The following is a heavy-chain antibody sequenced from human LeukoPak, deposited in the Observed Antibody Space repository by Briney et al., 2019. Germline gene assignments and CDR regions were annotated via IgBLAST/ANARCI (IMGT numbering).Heavy chain of an antibody. D-gene: IGHD6-13*01. V-gene: IGHV3-48*03. Sequence: SGGSLRLSCAASGFTFSSYEMNWVRQAPGKGLEWVSYISSSGNTIYYANPVRGRFTISRDNAKNSLYLQMNSLRAEDTAVYYCARGTAAAKIDYWGQGTLVTVSS. CDR2: ISSSGNTI. CDR1: GFTFSSYE. J-gene: IGHJ4*02. CDR3: ARGTAAAKIDY.